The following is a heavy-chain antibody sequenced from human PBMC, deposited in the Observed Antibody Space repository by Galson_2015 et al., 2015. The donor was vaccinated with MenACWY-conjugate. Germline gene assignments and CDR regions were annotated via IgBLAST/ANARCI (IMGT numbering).Heavy chain of an antibody. D-gene: IGHD6-6*01. J-gene: IGHJ4*02. CDR2: IYYSGST. CDR3: ARAGGPYSSSLGYFEF. V-gene: IGHV4-59*01. CDR1: VASISNSY. Sequence: SETLSLTCIVSVASISNSYWSWIRQPPGKGLEWIGYIYYSGSTNYSPSLKSRVTISGDTSKNQFSLKLNSVSAADTAVYYCARAGGPYSSSLGYFEFWGQGSAVTVSS.